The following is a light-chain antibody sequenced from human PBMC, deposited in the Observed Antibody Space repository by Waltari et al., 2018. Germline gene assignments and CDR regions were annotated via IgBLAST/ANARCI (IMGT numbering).Light chain of an antibody. Sequence: LVLTQSPSASASLGASVKLTCTLSSGYSSNVIAWLQQQPGKGPRYLMKVNSDGSHRKGDDIPDRFSASNSGTECYLTISNLQSEDEADYYCQTGGHGTWVFGGGTKLTVL. CDR1: SGYSSNV. CDR2: VNSDGSH. J-gene: IGLJ3*02. V-gene: IGLV4-69*01. CDR3: QTGGHGTWV.